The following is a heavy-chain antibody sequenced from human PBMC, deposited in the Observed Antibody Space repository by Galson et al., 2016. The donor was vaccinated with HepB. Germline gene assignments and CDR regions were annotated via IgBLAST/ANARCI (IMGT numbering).Heavy chain of an antibody. CDR1: GFTLGNYW. V-gene: IGHV3-7*04. CDR2: IKKDGSEI. J-gene: IGHJ2*01. CDR3: TRNFDL. Sequence: SLRLSCAASGFTLGNYWMNWARQAPGKGLEWLANIKKDGSEINYVDSVKGRFTISRDNAKNALYLHMNSLRSEDTALYYCTRNFDLWGRGTQVTVSS.